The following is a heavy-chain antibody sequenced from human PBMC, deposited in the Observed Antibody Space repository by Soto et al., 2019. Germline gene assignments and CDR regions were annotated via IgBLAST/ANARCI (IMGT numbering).Heavy chain of an antibody. CDR3: ARMSGLGEISPYFDY. J-gene: IGHJ4*02. CDR2: IYYSGRT. V-gene: IGHV4-59*01. D-gene: IGHD3-16*02. CDR1: GGSISDYQ. Sequence: PSETLSLTCSTSGGSISDYQWSWIRQPPGKGLEWIGYIYYSGRTNYNPSLKSRVTISLDTSTKQFSLRLRSVTAADTAVYYCARMSGLGEISPYFDYCGQGALFTVSS.